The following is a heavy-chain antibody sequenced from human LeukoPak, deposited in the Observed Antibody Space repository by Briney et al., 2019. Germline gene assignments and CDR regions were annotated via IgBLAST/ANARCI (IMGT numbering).Heavy chain of an antibody. CDR2: IKEDGSEK. V-gene: IGHV3-7*01. CDR3: ARGRPNYYGSGSSPFDY. CDR1: GFTFSSYG. D-gene: IGHD3-10*01. J-gene: IGHJ4*02. Sequence: GGSLRLSCAASGFTFSSYGMHWVRQAPGKGLEWVANIKEDGSEKYYVDSVKGRFTISRDNAKNSLYLQMNSLRAGDTAVYYCARGRPNYYGSGSSPFDYWGQGTLVTVSS.